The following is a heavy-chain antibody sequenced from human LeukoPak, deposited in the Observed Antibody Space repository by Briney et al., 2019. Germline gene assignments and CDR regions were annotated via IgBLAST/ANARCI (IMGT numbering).Heavy chain of an antibody. CDR3: ARDAADTVRGGDY. CDR1: GYTFTGYY. Sequence: ASVKVSCKPSGYTFTGYYMHWVRQAPGQGLEWMGWISANSGNTNYAQKLQGRVTMTTDTSTSTAYMELRSLRSDDTAVYYCARDAADTVRGGDYWGQGSLVTVSS. J-gene: IGHJ4*02. D-gene: IGHD5-18*01. CDR2: ISANSGNT. V-gene: IGHV1-18*04.